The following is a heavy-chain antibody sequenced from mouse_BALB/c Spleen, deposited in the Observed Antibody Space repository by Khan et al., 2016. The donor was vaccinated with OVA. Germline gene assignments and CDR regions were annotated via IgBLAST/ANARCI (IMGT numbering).Heavy chain of an antibody. CDR2: INPYNDYN. V-gene: IGHV1S136*01. J-gene: IGHJ3*01. CDR3: ARCGLGLQTWFAY. Sequence: DVQLVESGPELVKPGASVKMSCKASGYTFTSYDMHWVKQKPGQGLEWIGYINPYNDYNKFNEKFKGKATLTSDKSSSTAYMELSSLTSEDSAVYYCARCGLGLQTWFAYWGQGTLVTVSA. D-gene: IGHD3-1*01. CDR1: GYTFTSYD.